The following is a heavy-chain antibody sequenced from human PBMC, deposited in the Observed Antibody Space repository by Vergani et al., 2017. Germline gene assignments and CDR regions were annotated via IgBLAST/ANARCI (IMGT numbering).Heavy chain of an antibody. CDR2: TWYDGNNK. J-gene: IGHJ5*02. D-gene: IGHD1-14*01. CDR1: GFTFNQYG. CDR3: ARDLRLLYNRFDP. Sequence: QVQLVEFGGGVVQPGRSLRLPCAASGFTFNQYGMHWVRQAPGKGLEWVAVTWYDGNNKQYADSVKGRFTISRDNSKSTMYLQMNSLRDEDTGVYYGARDLRLLYNRFDPWGQGTLVTVSS. V-gene: IGHV3-33*01.